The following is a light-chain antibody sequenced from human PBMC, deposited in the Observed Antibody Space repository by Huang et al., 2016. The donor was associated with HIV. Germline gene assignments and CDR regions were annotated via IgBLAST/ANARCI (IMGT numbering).Light chain of an antibody. Sequence: EIVLTQSPATLSLFPGERAILSCRASQSVGNSLAWYQQRPGRAPRLLIYDAINRATGIPTRFSGGGSGTDFALTINGLEPEDFAVYYCQQRSSWWAFGHGTRVEI. CDR3: QQRSSWWA. CDR2: DAI. CDR1: QSVGNS. V-gene: IGKV3-11*01. J-gene: IGKJ1*01.